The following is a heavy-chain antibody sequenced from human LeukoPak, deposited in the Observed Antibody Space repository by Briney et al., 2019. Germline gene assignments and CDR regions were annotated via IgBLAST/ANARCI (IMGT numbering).Heavy chain of an antibody. CDR2: ISGSGGRT. V-gene: IGHV3-23*01. Sequence: GGSLRLSCAASGFTFSSYAMSWVRQAPGKGLEWVSAISGSGGRTYYADSVKGRFTISRDNSKNTVSLQMNSLRVEDTAVYYCTRDHITSWQVDFWGQGTMVTVSS. D-gene: IGHD2-2*01. J-gene: IGHJ4*02. CDR1: GFTFSSYA. CDR3: TRDHITSWQVDF.